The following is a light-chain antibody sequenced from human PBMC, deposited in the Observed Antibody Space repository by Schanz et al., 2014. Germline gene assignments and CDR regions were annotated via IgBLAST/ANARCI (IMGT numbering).Light chain of an antibody. CDR3: QQYDSFPFT. J-gene: IGKJ4*01. V-gene: IGKV1-5*03. CDR1: QSIGNW. Sequence: DIQMTQSPSTLSASVGDRVTITCRASQSIGNWLAWYQQKPGKVPKVLIYKASTLQSGVPSRFSGSGSGTEFTLTIRSLQPDDFATYYCQQYDSFPFTFGGGTKVEIK. CDR2: KAS.